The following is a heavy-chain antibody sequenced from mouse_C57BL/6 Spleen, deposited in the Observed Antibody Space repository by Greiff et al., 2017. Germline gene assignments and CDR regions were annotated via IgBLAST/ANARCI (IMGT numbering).Heavy chain of an antibody. Sequence: DVHLVESGGDLVKPGGSLKLSCAASGFTFSSYGLSWVRQTPDKRLEWVATISSGGSYTYYPDSVKGRFPISRNNAKNTLYLQMSSLKSEDTAMYYCARLNTTVVAHFDYWGQGTTLTVSS. V-gene: IGHV5-6*01. D-gene: IGHD1-1*01. CDR1: GFTFSSYG. CDR2: ISSGGSYT. J-gene: IGHJ2*01. CDR3: ARLNTTVVAHFDY.